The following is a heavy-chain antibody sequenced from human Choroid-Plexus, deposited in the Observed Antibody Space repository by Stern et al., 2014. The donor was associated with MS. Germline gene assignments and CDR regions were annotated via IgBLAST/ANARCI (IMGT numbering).Heavy chain of an antibody. Sequence: VQLLQSGAEVKKLGASVKVSCKTSGYIFTGYYIHWVRQAPGQGLEWMAWLNPNTGGTKYAQKFQGRVTMSRDTSISTAYVELSSLTSDDTAVYYCARDQRGITIFGVVTDYYYLGMDVWGQGTTVTVSS. D-gene: IGHD3-3*01. CDR2: LNPNTGGT. V-gene: IGHV1-2*02. CDR1: GYIFTGYY. J-gene: IGHJ6*02. CDR3: ARDQRGITIFGVVTDYYYLGMDV.